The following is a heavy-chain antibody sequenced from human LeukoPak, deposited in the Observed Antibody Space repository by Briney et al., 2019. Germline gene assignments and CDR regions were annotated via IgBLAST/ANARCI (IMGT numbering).Heavy chain of an antibody. V-gene: IGHV3-7*01. CDR1: GFTFNNYW. Sequence: PGGSLRLSCAASGFTFNNYWMTWVRQAPGKGLEWVANINQDGNEKYYVDSVKGRFTISRDNAKNSLYLEMNSLRVEDTAVYYCARVAWSYMDVWVKGTTVTVSS. CDR2: INQDGNEK. CDR3: ARVAWSYMDV. D-gene: IGHD3/OR15-3a*01. J-gene: IGHJ6*03.